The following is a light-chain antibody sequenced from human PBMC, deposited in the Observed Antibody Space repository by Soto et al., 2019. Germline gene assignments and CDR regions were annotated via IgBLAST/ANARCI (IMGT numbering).Light chain of an antibody. CDR3: SSYTSSSTLV. CDR2: DVS. Sequence: QPVLTQPASVSGSPGQSITISCTGTSSDVGGYNYVSWYQQHPAKAPKLMIYDVSNRPSGVSSRFSGSKSGNTASLTISGLQAEDEADYYCSSYTSSSTLVFGGGTKVTVL. J-gene: IGLJ2*01. CDR1: SSDVGGYNY. V-gene: IGLV2-14*03.